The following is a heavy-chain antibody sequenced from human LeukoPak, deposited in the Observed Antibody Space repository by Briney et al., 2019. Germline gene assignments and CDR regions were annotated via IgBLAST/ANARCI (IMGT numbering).Heavy chain of an antibody. CDR2: ISGSGGGT. CDR3: VKDLGRCRNNCYDY. CDR1: GFTFTSYA. D-gene: IGHD1-26*01. V-gene: IGHV3-23*01. J-gene: IGHJ4*02. Sequence: QTGGSLRLSCAASGFTFTSYAMSWVRQAPEKGLEWVSTISGSGGGTYYADSVRGRFTISRDDSKNTLYLQMNSLRAEDTAVYYCVKDLGRCRNNCYDYWGQGTLVTVSS.